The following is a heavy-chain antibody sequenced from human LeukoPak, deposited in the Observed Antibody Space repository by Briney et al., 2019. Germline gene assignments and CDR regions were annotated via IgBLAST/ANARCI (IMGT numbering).Heavy chain of an antibody. CDR2: INHSGST. Sequence: PSETLSLTCAVYGGSFSGYYWSWIRQPPGKGLEWIGEINHSGSTNYNPSLKSRVTISVDTSKNQFSLKLSSVTAADTAVYYCARGDTYYDILTGYPVDYFDYWGQGTLVTVSS. J-gene: IGHJ4*02. CDR3: ARGDTYYDILTGYPVDYFDY. CDR1: GGSFSGYY. V-gene: IGHV4-34*01. D-gene: IGHD3-9*01.